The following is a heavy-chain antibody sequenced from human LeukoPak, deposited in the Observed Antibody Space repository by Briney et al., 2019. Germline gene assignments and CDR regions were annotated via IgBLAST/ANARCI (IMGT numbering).Heavy chain of an antibody. Sequence: GRSLRLSCAASGFTVSSNYMSWVRQAPGKGLEWVSVIYSGGNTYYADSVKGRFTISRDNSKNTLYLQMNSLRAEDTAVYYCMSYGMEVWGQGPTVTVSS. V-gene: IGHV3-53*01. CDR3: MSYGMEV. J-gene: IGHJ6*02. CDR1: GFTVSSNY. CDR2: IYSGGNT.